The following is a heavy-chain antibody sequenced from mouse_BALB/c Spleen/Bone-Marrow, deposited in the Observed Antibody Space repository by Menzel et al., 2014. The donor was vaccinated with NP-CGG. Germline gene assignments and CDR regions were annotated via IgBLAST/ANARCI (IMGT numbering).Heavy chain of an antibody. CDR3: ARLSYYVYFVD. CDR1: GFDFRRFW. D-gene: IGHD2-12*01. CDR2: INPESSTI. V-gene: IGHV4-1*02. Sequence: EVKLVESGGGLVQPGGSLKLSCAASGFDFRRFWMSWVRQAPGKGLEWIGEINPESSTINYTPSLKDKFIISRDNAKNTLYLQMSKVRSEDTALYYCARLSYYVYFVDWGQGTTLTVSS. J-gene: IGHJ2*01.